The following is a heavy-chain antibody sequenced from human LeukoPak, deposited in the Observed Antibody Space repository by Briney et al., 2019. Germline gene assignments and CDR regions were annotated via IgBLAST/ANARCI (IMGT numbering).Heavy chain of an antibody. Sequence: SETLSLTCTVSGYSISSAYYWGWIRQPPGKGLEWIGSIYHSGSTYYNPSLKSRVTISVDTSKNQFSLKLSSVTAADTAVYYCARGGRGSSSWYIGYWFDPWGQGTLVTVSS. CDR3: ARGGRGSSSWYIGYWFDP. CDR2: IYHSGST. J-gene: IGHJ5*02. CDR1: GYSISSAYY. V-gene: IGHV4-38-2*02. D-gene: IGHD6-13*01.